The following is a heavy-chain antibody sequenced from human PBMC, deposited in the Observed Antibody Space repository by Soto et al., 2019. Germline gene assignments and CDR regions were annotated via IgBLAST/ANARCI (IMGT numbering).Heavy chain of an antibody. J-gene: IGHJ4*02. CDR2: ISYSGST. V-gene: IGHV4-31*03. CDR3: VISNGGY. CDR1: GGSISSGGYY. Sequence: QVQLQESGPGLVKPSETLSLTCNVSGGSISSGGYYWNWIRQHPGKGLEWIGSISYSGSTYYTPSLRSRVIISVDTSKNQFTLNLSSVTAADTVVDYGVISNGGYWGQGTLVTVSS. D-gene: IGHD2-8*01.